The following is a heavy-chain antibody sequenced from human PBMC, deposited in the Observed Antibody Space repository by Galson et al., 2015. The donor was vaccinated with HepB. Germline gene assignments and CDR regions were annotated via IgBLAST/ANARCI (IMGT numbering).Heavy chain of an antibody. J-gene: IGHJ1*01. CDR2: ISYDGSNK. Sequence: SLRLSCAASGFTFSSYGMHWVRQAPGKGLEWVAVISYDGSNKYYADSVKGRFTISRDNSKNTLYLQMNSLRPEDTAVYYCAKAALIAAAGTLAYFQHWGQGTLVTVSS. CDR1: GFTFSSYG. D-gene: IGHD6-13*01. V-gene: IGHV3-30*18. CDR3: AKAALIAAAGTLAYFQH.